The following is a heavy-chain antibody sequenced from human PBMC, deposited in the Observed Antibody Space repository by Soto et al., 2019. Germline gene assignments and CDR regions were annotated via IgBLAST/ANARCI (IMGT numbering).Heavy chain of an antibody. CDR1: GGTFSSYA. D-gene: IGHD1-26*01. V-gene: IGHV1-69*12. CDR2: IIPILGTA. CDR3: ARVVVRSGSYYAPEFDY. Sequence: QVQLVQSGAEVKKPGSSVKVSCKASGGTFSSYAISWVRQAPGQVLDWMGGIIPILGTANYAQKFQGRVTITADESTSTAYMELSSLRSEDTAVYYCARVVVRSGSYYAPEFDYWGQGTLVTVSS. J-gene: IGHJ4*02.